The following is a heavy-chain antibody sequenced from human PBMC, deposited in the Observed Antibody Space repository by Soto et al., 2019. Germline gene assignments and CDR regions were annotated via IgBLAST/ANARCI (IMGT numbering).Heavy chain of an antibody. J-gene: IGHJ6*02. Sequence: ASVKVSCKASGYSFTDYHIHWVRQAPGQGLEWLGRINPKSGGTSTAQKFQGWVTMTADTSISTASMELTRLTSDDTAIYYCARGDSTDCSNGVCSFFYNHDMDVWGQGTTVTVSS. V-gene: IGHV1-2*04. CDR1: GYSFTDYH. CDR3: ARGDSTDCSNGVCSFFYNHDMDV. CDR2: INPKSGGT. D-gene: IGHD2-8*01.